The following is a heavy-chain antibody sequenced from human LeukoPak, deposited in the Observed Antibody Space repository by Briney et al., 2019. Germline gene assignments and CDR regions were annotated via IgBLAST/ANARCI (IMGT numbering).Heavy chain of an antibody. Sequence: PGGSLRLSCAASGFTFSHHWMNWVRQAPGEGLKWVATINQDGSEKHYVDSVKGRFIISRGNAKNSLFLQMNSLRAEDTAVYYCGRGWPGYTSPLDYWGQGILVAVSS. D-gene: IGHD5-12*01. V-gene: IGHV3-7*01. CDR3: GRGWPGYTSPLDY. CDR1: GFTFSHHW. CDR2: INQDGSEK. J-gene: IGHJ4*02.